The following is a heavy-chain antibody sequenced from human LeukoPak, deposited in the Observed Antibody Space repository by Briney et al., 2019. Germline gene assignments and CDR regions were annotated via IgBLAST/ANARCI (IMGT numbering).Heavy chain of an antibody. D-gene: IGHD3-16*01. CDR3: GRAGFGTAYNRFYYYMDV. CDR2: IYYSGST. V-gene: IGHV4-39*01. J-gene: IGHJ6*03. Sequence: SETLSLTCTVSGGSITSSSYYWGCIRQPPGKGLEWIGSIYYSGSTSSNPSLKSRVTMSVDTSKNQFSLKLNSVTAADTAVYYCGRAGFGTAYNRFYYYMDVWGKGTTVTVSS. CDR1: GGSITSSSYY.